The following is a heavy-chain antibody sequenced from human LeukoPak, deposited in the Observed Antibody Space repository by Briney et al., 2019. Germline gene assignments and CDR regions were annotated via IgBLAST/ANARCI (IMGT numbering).Heavy chain of an antibody. D-gene: IGHD6-13*01. Sequence: ASVKVSCKAYGYTFIDHYTHWVRQAPGQGLEWMGWMSPKSGGTNSVQKFQGRVTMTRDTSISTAYMEMSNLTSDDTAVYYCARAVPEQELVRGAFDYWGQGILVTVSS. J-gene: IGHJ4*02. CDR2: MSPKSGGT. CDR1: GYTFIDHY. CDR3: ARAVPEQELVRGAFDY. V-gene: IGHV1-2*02.